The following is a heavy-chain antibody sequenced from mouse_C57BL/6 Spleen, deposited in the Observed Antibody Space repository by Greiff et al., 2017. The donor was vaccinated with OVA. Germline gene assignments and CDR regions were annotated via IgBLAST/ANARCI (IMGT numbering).Heavy chain of an antibody. V-gene: IGHV1-26*01. Sequence: VQLQQSGPELVKPGASVKISCTASGYTFTDYYMNWVKQSPGTSLEWIGDINPNNGGTSYTQKFKGKATLTVDKSSSTAYMERRSLTSEDSAVYYCARGRLRGCDYWGQGTTLSVSS. CDR2: INPNNGGT. J-gene: IGHJ2*01. D-gene: IGHD2-2*01. CDR3: ARGRLRGCDY. CDR1: GYTFTDYY.